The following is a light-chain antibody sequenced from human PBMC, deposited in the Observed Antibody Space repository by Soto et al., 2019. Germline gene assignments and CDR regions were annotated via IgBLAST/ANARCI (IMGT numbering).Light chain of an antibody. Sequence: EVVMTQSPATLSVSPGERATLSCRASQSVNSNLAWYQQKPGQAPRLRIYGASTRAAGIPARFSGSGSGTDFTLTISSLQSEDVAVYYCQQYNNWPPYTFGQGTKLEIK. CDR1: QSVNSN. CDR2: GAS. J-gene: IGKJ2*01. CDR3: QQYNNWPPYT. V-gene: IGKV3-15*01.